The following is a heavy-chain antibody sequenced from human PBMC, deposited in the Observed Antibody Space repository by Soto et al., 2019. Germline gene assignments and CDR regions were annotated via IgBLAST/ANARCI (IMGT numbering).Heavy chain of an antibody. D-gene: IGHD2-15*01. CDR2: IIPIFGTA. J-gene: IGHJ4*02. Sequence: QVQLVQSGAEVKKPGSSVKVSCKASGGTFSSYAISWVRQAPGQGLEWMGGIIPIFGTANYAQKFQGRVTITADESSSTAYMELSSLRTEDTAVYYCARGGYCSGGSCPRFDYWGQGTLVTVSS. CDR3: ARGGYCSGGSCPRFDY. V-gene: IGHV1-69*12. CDR1: GGTFSSYA.